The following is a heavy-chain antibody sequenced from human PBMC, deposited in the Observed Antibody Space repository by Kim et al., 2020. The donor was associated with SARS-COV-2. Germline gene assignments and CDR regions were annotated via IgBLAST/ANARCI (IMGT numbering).Heavy chain of an antibody. CDR1: GLAFNNNW. D-gene: IGHD6-6*01. Sequence: GGSLRLSCAASGLAFNNNWMSWLRQTPGKGPEWVAHIKPDGSETYYGDSVKGRFTISRDNTKNSLYLQMNGLKVEDTAVYYCARPSITEGVDYWGQGTL. V-gene: IGHV3-7*01. CDR2: IKPDGSET. CDR3: ARPSITEGVDY. J-gene: IGHJ4*02.